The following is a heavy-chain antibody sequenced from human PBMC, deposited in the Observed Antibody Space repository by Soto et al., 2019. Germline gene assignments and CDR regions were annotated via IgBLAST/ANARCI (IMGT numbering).Heavy chain of an antibody. CDR2: IKQDGSEK. V-gene: IGHV3-7*05. CDR3: ARDQARIAVAGREYTQGSDYYYGMDV. D-gene: IGHD6-19*01. CDR1: GFTFSSYW. J-gene: IGHJ6*02. Sequence: GGSLRLSCAASGFTFSSYWMSWVRQAPGKGLERVANIKQDGSEKYYVDSVKGRFTISRDNAKNSLYLQMNSLRAEDTAVYYCARDQARIAVAGREYTQGSDYYYGMDVWGQGTTVTVSS.